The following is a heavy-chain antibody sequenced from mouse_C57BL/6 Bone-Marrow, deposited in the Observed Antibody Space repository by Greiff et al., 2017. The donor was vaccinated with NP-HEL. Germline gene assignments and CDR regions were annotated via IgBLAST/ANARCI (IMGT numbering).Heavy chain of an antibody. J-gene: IGHJ2*01. V-gene: IGHV14-4*01. CDR3: TSHYYGSPFDD. CDR2: IDPENGDT. D-gene: IGHD1-1*01. CDR1: GFNIKDDY. Sequence: VQLQQSGAELVRPGASVKLSCTASGFNIKDDYMHWVKQRPEQGLEWIGWIDPENGDTEYASKFQGKATITADTPSNTAYLQLSSLTSEDTAVYFCTSHYYGSPFDDWGQGTTLTLSS.